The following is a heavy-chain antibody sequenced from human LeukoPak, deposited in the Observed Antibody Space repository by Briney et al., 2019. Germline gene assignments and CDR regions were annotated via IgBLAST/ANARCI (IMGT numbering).Heavy chain of an antibody. V-gene: IGHV4-39*07. D-gene: IGHD2-8*01. Sequence: SETLSLTCTVSGVSISSSSYYWGWIRQPPGKGLEWIGEINHSGSTNYNPSLKSRVTISVDTSKNQFSLKLSSVTAADTAVYYCANLRSYCTNGVCQYYFDYWGQGTLVTVSS. CDR3: ANLRSYCTNGVCQYYFDY. CDR2: INHSGST. CDR1: GVSISSSSYY. J-gene: IGHJ4*02.